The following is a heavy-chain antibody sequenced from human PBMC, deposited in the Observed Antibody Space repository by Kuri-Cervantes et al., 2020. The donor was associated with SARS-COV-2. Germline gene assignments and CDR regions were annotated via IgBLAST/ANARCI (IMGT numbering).Heavy chain of an antibody. CDR1: GFTFTSYW. D-gene: IGHD2-15*01. V-gene: IGHV3-7*04. CDR3: AREDVVPATLRGYYYNNGMDV. Sequence: GESLKISCAASGFTFTSYWMSWVRQAPGKGLEWVANIKPDGSDKYYVDSVKGRFTISRDNAKNSLYLQMNSLRPEDTAVYYCAREDVVPATLRGYYYNNGMDVWSQGTTVTVSS. J-gene: IGHJ6*02. CDR2: IKPDGSDK.